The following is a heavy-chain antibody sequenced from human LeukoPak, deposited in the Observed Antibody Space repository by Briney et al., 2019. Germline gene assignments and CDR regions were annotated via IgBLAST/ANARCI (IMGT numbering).Heavy chain of an antibody. CDR3: ARGNNYYDSSGPLDY. J-gene: IGHJ4*02. CDR1: GFTVSSNY. Sequence: GGSLRLSCAASGFTVSSNYMSWVRQAPGKGLEWVSIIYNGGSTYYADSVKGRFTISRDNSKNTLYLQMNSLRAEDMAVYYCARGNNYYDSSGPLDYWGQGTLVTVSS. D-gene: IGHD3-22*01. CDR2: IYNGGST. V-gene: IGHV3-53*01.